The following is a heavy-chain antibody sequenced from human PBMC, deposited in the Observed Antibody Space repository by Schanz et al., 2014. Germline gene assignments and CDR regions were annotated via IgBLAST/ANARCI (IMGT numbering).Heavy chain of an antibody. CDR3: ARNIIATARAYDI. CDR1: GYTFSSFF. D-gene: IGHD6-13*01. CDR2: ITTYNRNT. J-gene: IGHJ3*02. Sequence: QVYLVQSGPEVAEPGASLKVSCKTSGYTFSSFFITWVRQAPGQGLEWMGRITTYNRNTKNAQRFQGRVTMTTDTSTSTAYMELRSLRSDDTAVYYCARNIIATARAYDIWGQGTMVTVSS. V-gene: IGHV1-18*01.